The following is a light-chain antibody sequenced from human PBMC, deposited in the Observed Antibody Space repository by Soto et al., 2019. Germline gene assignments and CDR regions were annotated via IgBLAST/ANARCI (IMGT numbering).Light chain of an antibody. Sequence: QLVLTQSPSASASLGASVNLTCTLISGHSIYAITWHQQQPEKGPRYLMRVNSDGRFKRGDGIPDRFSGSSSGAERYLTISSLQSDDEADYYCQTWVTGIHGVFGGGTKLTVL. V-gene: IGLV4-69*01. CDR1: SGHSIYA. J-gene: IGLJ3*02. CDR3: QTWVTGIHGV. CDR2: VNSDGRF.